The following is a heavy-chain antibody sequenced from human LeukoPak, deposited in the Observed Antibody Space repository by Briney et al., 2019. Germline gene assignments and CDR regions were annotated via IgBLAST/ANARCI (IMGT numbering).Heavy chain of an antibody. J-gene: IGHJ4*02. Sequence: SETLSLTCAVYGGSFSGYYWSWIRQPPGKGLEWFGEINHSGSTNYNPSLKSRVTISVDTSKNQSSPKLSSVTAADTPLSYGARGLYYDSSGYPYYWGQGTLVSVSS. V-gene: IGHV4-34*01. CDR1: GGSFSGYY. D-gene: IGHD3-22*01. CDR3: ARGLYYDSSGYPYY. CDR2: INHSGST.